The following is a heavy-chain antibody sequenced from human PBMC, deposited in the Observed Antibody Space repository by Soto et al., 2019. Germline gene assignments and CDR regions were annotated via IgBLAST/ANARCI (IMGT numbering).Heavy chain of an antibody. CDR3: ARQGGYDWYYYYYGMDV. Sequence: SETLSLTCTVSGGSISSSSYYWGWIRQPPGKGLEWIGSIYYSGSTYYNPSLKSRVTISVDTSKNQFSLKLSSVTAADTAVYYCARQGGYDWYYYYYGMDVWGQGTTVT. CDR1: GGSISSSSYY. D-gene: IGHD5-12*01. CDR2: IYYSGST. V-gene: IGHV4-39*01. J-gene: IGHJ6*02.